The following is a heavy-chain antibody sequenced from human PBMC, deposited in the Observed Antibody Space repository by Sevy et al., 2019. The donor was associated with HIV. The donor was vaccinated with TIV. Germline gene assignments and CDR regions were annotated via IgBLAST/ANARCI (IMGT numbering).Heavy chain of an antibody. V-gene: IGHV3-49*04. Sequence: GGSLRLSCTASGFTFGDYCMSWVRQAPGKGLEWVAFLKSDVYGGTVDHAGSVRGRFVISRDDSKTIAYLQRNDVKTEDTGVYYCTRWKAAQSIFDYWGQGALVTVSS. D-gene: IGHD6-13*01. CDR2: LKSDVYGGTV. CDR3: TRWKAAQSIFDY. J-gene: IGHJ4*02. CDR1: GFTFGDYC.